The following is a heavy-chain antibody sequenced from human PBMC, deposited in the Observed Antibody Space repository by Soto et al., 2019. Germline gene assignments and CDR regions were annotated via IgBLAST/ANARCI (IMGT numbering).Heavy chain of an antibody. J-gene: IGHJ6*02. CDR3: ARAYCGGDCYPSSPYGMDV. Sequence: EVQLVESGGGLVQPGGSLRLSCVVSGFTFSSYWMTWVRQVPGKGLEWVANIKQDGTEKYYVDSVRGRFTISRDNAKNSLYLQMNSLRAEDTAVYYCARAYCGGDCYPSSPYGMDVWGQGTTVTVSS. V-gene: IGHV3-7*03. CDR1: GFTFSSYW. D-gene: IGHD2-21*02. CDR2: IKQDGTEK.